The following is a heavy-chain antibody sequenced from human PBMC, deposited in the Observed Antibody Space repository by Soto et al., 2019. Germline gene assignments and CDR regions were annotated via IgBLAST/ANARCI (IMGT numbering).Heavy chain of an antibody. CDR3: ARELWQLAPFDY. V-gene: IGHV3-33*01. Sequence: GGSLRLSCAASGFTFSSYGMHWVRQAPGKGLEWVAVIWYDGSNKYYADSVKGRFTISRDNSKNTLYLQMNSLRAEDTAVYYCARELWQLAPFDYWGQGTLVTVSS. CDR2: IWYDGSNK. J-gene: IGHJ4*02. D-gene: IGHD6-6*01. CDR1: GFTFSSYG.